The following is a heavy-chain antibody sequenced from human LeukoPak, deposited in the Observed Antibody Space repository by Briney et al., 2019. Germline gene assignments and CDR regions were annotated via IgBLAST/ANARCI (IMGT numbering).Heavy chain of an antibody. CDR3: EIVEYYYGSGSSFDY. J-gene: IGHJ4*02. D-gene: IGHD3-10*01. V-gene: IGHV1-18*01. CDR2: ISAYNGNT. CDR1: GSTFTSYG. Sequence: ASVKVSCKASGSTFTSYGIGWVRQAPGQGLEWMGWISAYNGNTNYAQKLQGRVTMTTDTSTSTAYMELRSLRSADTAVYYCEIVEYYYGSGSSFDYWGQGTLVTVSS.